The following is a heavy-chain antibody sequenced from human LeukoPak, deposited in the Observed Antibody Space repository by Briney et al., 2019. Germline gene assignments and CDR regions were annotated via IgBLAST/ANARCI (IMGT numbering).Heavy chain of an antibody. CDR3: ARGGEEYYFDY. CDR2: IYYSGST. V-gene: IGHV4-59*08. D-gene: IGHD2-21*01. J-gene: IGHJ4*02. Sequence: PSETLSLTCTVSGGSISSYYWSWIRQPPGKGLEWIGYIYYSGSTNYNPSLKSRVTISVDTSKNQFSLKLSSVTAADTAVYYCARGGEEYYFDYWGQGTLVTVSS. CDR1: GGSISSYY.